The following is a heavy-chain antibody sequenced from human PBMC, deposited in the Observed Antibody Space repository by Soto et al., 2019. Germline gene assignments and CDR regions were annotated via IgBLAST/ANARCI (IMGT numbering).Heavy chain of an antibody. V-gene: IGHV4-30-4*01. CDR3: ARGHVYSYALDP. CDR2: ISYSGTT. D-gene: IGHD5-18*01. CDR1: GDSISSKNNY. J-gene: IGHJ5*02. Sequence: SKTLHLTSTDSGDSISSKNNYWSWIRQPPVEGLEWIGFISYSGTTSYSPSLKSRVAISLDTSKNQFSLSLSSVTAADTAVYYSARGHVYSYALDPWGQGTLVT.